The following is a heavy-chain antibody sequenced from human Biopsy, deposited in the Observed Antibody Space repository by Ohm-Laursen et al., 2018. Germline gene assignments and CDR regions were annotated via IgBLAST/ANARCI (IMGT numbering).Heavy chain of an antibody. CDR1: GFTFSSYS. J-gene: IGHJ5*02. Sequence: GSLRLSCAASGFTFSSYSMNWVRQAPGKGLEWVSSISTSSTYIYYAGSVKGRFSISRDDALNSLYLQMNSLRAEDTAVYYCAREAALIYSDSWYETWFDPWGQGTLVTVSS. D-gene: IGHD6-13*01. CDR2: ISTSSTYI. V-gene: IGHV3-21*01. CDR3: AREAALIYSDSWYETWFDP.